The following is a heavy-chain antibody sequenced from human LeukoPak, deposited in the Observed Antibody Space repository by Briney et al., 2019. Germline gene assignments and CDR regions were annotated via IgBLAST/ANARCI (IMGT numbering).Heavy chain of an antibody. CDR2: ISGGGGIT. V-gene: IGHV3-23*01. D-gene: IGHD2-2*01. CDR3: AKYGVDCSSTSCYPLYYMDV. CDR1: GFTFDRYA. Sequence: GGSLRLSCAASGFTFDRYAMTWVRQAPGKGLEWVSSISGGGGITNYADSVKGRFTISRDNSKYTLFLQMNSLRAEDTAVYYCAKYGVDCSSTSCYPLYYMDVWGKGTTVTVSS. J-gene: IGHJ6*03.